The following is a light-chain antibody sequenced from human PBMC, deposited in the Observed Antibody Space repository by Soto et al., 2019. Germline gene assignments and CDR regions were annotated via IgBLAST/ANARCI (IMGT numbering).Light chain of an antibody. V-gene: IGKV3-20*01. CDR1: QSVSSTY. CDR2: DAS. Sequence: EIVLTQSPGTLSLSPGDRATLSCRASQSVSSTYLAWYQQKPGQAPRLLIYDASTRAAGIPDRFSGSGSGTDFTLTISRLEAEEFAVYYCHQYASSPWTFGQGAKVEIK. J-gene: IGKJ1*01. CDR3: HQYASSPWT.